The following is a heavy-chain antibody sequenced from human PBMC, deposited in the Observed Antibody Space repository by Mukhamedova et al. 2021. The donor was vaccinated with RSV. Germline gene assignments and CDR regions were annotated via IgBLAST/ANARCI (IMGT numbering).Heavy chain of an antibody. Sequence: SSDYWSWIRQPPEKGLEWIGQIGPSGSTNYNPSLRSRVTISVDTSKNYFSLNLSSVTAADTAVYYCARHKGYSQGNWGQGKMVTVS. J-gene: IGHJ3*01. D-gene: IGHD5-24*01. CDR2: IGPSGST. V-gene: IGHV4-34*01. CDR1: SSDY. CDR3: ARHKGYSQGN.